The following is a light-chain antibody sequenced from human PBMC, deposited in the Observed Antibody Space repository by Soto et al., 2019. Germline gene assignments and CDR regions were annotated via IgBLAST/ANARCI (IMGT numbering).Light chain of an antibody. CDR2: QAS. CDR1: QNINNW. Sequence: IRMPQSTSTLSASLGDRFTITCLASQNINNWLAWYQQRPGKAPNLLIYQASSLENGVPSRFSGSGSGTEFTLTIDSLQPDDFATYYCQQYNSYLYTLGQGTKVDIK. CDR3: QQYNSYLYT. V-gene: IGKV1-5*03. J-gene: IGKJ2*01.